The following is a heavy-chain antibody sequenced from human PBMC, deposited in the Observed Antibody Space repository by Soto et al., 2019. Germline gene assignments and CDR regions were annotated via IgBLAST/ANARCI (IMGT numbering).Heavy chain of an antibody. CDR2: INPNSGGT. V-gene: IGHV1-2*02. CDR1: GYTFTSYG. J-gene: IGHJ5*02. D-gene: IGHD3-22*01. CDR3: ARNYYDSSGYYSWP. Sequence: GASVKVSCKASGYTFTSYGISWVRQAPGQGLEWMGWINPNSGGTNYAQKFQGRVTMTRDTSISTAYMELSRLRSDDTAVYYCARNYYDSSGYYSWPWGQGTLVTVSS.